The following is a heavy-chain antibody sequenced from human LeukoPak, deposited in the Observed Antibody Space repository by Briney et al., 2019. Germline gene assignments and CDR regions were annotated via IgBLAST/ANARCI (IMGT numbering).Heavy chain of an antibody. Sequence: ASVKVSFKDSGYTFTDYYIHWVRQAPGQGRGRMGWISPNSGGTKYAQKFQGRVTMTRHTSISTFYMQLIRLRSDDTAVYYCARDYGDYGSHWDAFDIWGQGTMVTVSS. V-gene: IGHV1-2*02. J-gene: IGHJ3*02. CDR3: ARDYGDYGSHWDAFDI. CDR1: GYTFTDYY. D-gene: IGHD4-17*01. CDR2: ISPNSGGT.